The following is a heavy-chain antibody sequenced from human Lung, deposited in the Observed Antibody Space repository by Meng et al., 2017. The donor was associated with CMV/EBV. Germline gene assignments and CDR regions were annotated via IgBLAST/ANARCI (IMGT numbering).Heavy chain of an antibody. CDR3: ARGYDNSLDY. D-gene: IGHD3-22*01. Sequence: SETLSLTCAISGDSVSANNAAWNWFRQSPSRGLEWLGRAYYRSKWYTDYAVSVKRRTTINPDTSKNQFSLQLTSVTPEDTAVYYCARGYDNSLDYWGQGTLVTFSS. CDR2: AYYRSKWYT. CDR1: GDSVSANNAA. J-gene: IGHJ4*02. V-gene: IGHV6-1*01.